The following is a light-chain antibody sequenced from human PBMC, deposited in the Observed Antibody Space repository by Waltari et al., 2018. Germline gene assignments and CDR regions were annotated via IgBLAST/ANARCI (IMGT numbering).Light chain of an antibody. J-gene: IGLJ1*01. Sequence: QSALTQPASVSGSPGQSITISCSGSSSDVGPYNLVSWYQQHPGKVPKLMIYEVTERPSGVSNRFSASKSGNTASLTISGLQAEDEADYYCCSYAGSNTDVFGTGTKVIVL. CDR1: SSDVGPYNL. V-gene: IGLV2-23*02. CDR3: CSYAGSNTDV. CDR2: EVT.